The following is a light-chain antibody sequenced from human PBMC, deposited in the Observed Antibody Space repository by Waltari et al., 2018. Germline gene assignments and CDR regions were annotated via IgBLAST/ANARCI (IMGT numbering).Light chain of an antibody. CDR1: QSINSY. CDR2: AAS. V-gene: IGKV1-39*01. CDR3: QQSYRTPLT. Sequence: DIQMTQSPSSLSASIGDRVTITCGASQSINSYLNWYQQQPGNAPNVLIFAASSLQSGVPSRFSGSGSGTDFTLTISSLQPEDFATYSCQQSYRTPLTFGGWTKVEIK. J-gene: IGKJ4*01.